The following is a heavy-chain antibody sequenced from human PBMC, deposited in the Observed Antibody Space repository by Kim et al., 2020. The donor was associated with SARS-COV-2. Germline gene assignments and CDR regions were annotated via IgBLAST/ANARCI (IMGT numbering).Heavy chain of an antibody. J-gene: IGHJ6*02. V-gene: IGHV3-53*01. CDR3: ARALVAYGMDV. Sequence: TCYADSGKGRFTIASDNSKNTLYLQMNSLRAEDTAVYYCARALVAYGMDVWGQGPTVTFSS. D-gene: IGHD5-12*01. CDR2: T.